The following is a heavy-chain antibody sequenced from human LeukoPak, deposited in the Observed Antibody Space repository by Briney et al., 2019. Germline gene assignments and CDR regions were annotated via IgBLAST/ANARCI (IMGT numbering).Heavy chain of an antibody. CDR3: ARGERGYRYGFEYFQR. D-gene: IGHD5-18*01. Sequence: ASVKVSCKASGYTFTYYDINWVRQATGQGLEWMGWMNPNSGNTGYAQKFQARVTFTRITSMSTAYMELRSLRPEDTAVYYCARGERGYRYGFEYFQRWGQGTLVTVSS. J-gene: IGHJ1*01. V-gene: IGHV1-8*03. CDR1: GYTFTYYD. CDR2: MNPNSGNT.